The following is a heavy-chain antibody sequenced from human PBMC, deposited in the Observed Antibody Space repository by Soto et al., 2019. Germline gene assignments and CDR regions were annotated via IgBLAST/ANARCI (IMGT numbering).Heavy chain of an antibody. D-gene: IGHD5-12*01. CDR2: ISAYNGNT. J-gene: IGHJ5*02. V-gene: IGHV1-18*01. CDR3: ARADIAAAYKVSSGRDA. Sequence: ASVKVSCKASGYTFTSYGISWVRQAPGQGLEWMGWISAYNGNTNYAQKLQGRVTMTTDTSTSTAYMELRSLRSDDTAVYYCARADIAAAYKVSSGRDAWGQGTMVTVSS. CDR1: GYTFTSYG.